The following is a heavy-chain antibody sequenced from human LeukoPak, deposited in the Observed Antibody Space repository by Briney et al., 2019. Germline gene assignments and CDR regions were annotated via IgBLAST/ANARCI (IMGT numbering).Heavy chain of an antibody. V-gene: IGHV4-59*08. CDR3: ARRPDGTSHFDY. J-gene: IGHJ4*02. CDR2: VYYSGST. Sequence: SETLSLTCTVSGGSIRSYFWSWIRQPPGKGLEWVGYVYYSGSTNYNPSLRSRVTISVDTSKKQFSLKLSSVTAADTAVYYCARRPDGTSHFDYWGQGTLVTVSS. D-gene: IGHD6-6*01. CDR1: GGSIRSYF.